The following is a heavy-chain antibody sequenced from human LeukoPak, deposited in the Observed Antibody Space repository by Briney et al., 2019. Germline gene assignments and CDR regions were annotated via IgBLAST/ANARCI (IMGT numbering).Heavy chain of an antibody. J-gene: IGHJ3*02. CDR2: ISRSGTTI. Sequence: GGSLRLSCAASGFTFSSFEMNWVRQAPGKGLEWVSYISRSGTTIYYPDSVKGRFTISRDNAKNTLYLQMNSLRAEDTAVYYCAKHPAFDIWGQGTMVTVSS. CDR3: AKHPAFDI. CDR1: GFTFSSFE. V-gene: IGHV3-48*03.